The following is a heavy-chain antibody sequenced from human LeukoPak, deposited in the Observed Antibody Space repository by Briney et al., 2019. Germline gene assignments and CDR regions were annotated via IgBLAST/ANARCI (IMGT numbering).Heavy chain of an antibody. CDR2: IYYSGST. CDR3: ARVGYCSGGTCFDY. CDR1: GCSIRGFY. D-gene: IGHD2-15*01. J-gene: IGHJ4*02. V-gene: IGHV4-59*01. Sequence: PSETLSLTCTVSGCSIRGFYWSWIRQPPGKGLEWIGYIYYSGSTNYKPSLKSRVTISVDSSKNQFSLKLNSLTTADTAVYYCARVGYCSGGTCFDYWGQGTLVTVSS.